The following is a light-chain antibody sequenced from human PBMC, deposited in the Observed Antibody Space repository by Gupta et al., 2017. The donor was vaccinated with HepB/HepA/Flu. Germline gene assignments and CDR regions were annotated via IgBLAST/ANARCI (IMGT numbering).Light chain of an antibody. CDR1: SSAIGSYNL. J-gene: IGLJ1*01. Sequence: SALSQPASVSGSPVQSITISCTGTSSAIGSYNLVSWYQQYPGTAPKLMLYEVSKWPSGVSNRFSGSKFGNTASLTISGLQAEDESDYYCCAYAGSGTYVFGPGTKVTVL. CDR2: EVS. CDR3: CAYAGSGTYV. V-gene: IGLV2-23*02.